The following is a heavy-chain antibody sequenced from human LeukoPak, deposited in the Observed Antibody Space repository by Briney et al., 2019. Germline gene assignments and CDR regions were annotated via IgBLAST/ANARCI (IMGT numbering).Heavy chain of an antibody. V-gene: IGHV1-2*02. CDR1: GYTFTGYY. CDR3: ARGVLNYDILTSYVY. D-gene: IGHD3-9*01. Sequence: GASVKVSCKASGYTFTGYYMHGVRQAPGQGVEWMGWINPNSGGTNYAQKFQGRVTMTRDTSISTAYMELSRLRSDDTAVYYCARGVLNYDILTSYVYWGQGTLVTVSS. CDR2: INPNSGGT. J-gene: IGHJ4*02.